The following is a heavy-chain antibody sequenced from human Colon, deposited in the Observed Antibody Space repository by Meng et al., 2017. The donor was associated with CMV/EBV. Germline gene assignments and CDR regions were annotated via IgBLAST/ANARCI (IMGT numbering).Heavy chain of an antibody. CDR1: GFTFSYYY. Sequence: GESLKISCATSGFTFSYYYMSWIRQAPGKGLEWVAYINSGGGTIYAESVKGRFTISRDNAKTSLYLQMNSLRAEDTAVYYCAREARYSGDSGTSSAMDVWGQGTTVTVSS. CDR2: INSGGGTI. D-gene: IGHD2-2*01. J-gene: IGHJ6*02. V-gene: IGHV3-11*04. CDR3: AREARYSGDSGTSSAMDV.